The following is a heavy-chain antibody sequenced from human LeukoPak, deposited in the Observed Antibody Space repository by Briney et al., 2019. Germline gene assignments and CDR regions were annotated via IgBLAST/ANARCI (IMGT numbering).Heavy chain of an antibody. CDR3: ARSLAAAGYYYYYGMDV. D-gene: IGHD6-13*01. Sequence: ASVKVSCKASGYTFTSYDINWVRQATGQGLEWMGWMNPNSGNTGYAQKFQGRVTMTRNTSISTAYMELSSLRSEDTAVYYCARSLAAAGYYYYYGMDVWGQGTTVTVSS. CDR1: GYTFTSYD. V-gene: IGHV1-8*01. J-gene: IGHJ6*02. CDR2: MNPNSGNT.